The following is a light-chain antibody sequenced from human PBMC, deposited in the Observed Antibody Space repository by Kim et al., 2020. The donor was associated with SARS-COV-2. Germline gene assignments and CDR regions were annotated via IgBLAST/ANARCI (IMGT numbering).Light chain of an antibody. CDR3: QQYEISPVCT. V-gene: IGKV1-5*03. J-gene: IGKJ2*02. Sequence: DIQMTQSPSTLSASVGDRVTITCRASQSISDWLAWYQQKPGKAPKVLIYKASNLGSGVPSRFSGSGSGTEFTLTISSLQPDDFATYYCQQYEISPVCTFRRGTKLEIK. CDR1: QSISDW. CDR2: KAS.